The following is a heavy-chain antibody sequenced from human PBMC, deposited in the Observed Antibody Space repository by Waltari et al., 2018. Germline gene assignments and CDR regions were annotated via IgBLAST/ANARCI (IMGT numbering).Heavy chain of an antibody. D-gene: IGHD6-6*01. CDR3: ARQGSIAARQNWFDP. V-gene: IGHV5-51*01. CDR1: GYSFTKYW. CDR2: IYPGDSDT. J-gene: IGHJ5*02. Sequence: EVQLVQSGAEVKKPGESLKISCEGSGYSFTKYWIGWVRQVPGKGLEWMGIIYPGDSDTRYSPSFQGQVTISADKSISTAYLQWNSLKASDTAMYYCARQGSIAARQNWFDPWGQGTLVTVSS.